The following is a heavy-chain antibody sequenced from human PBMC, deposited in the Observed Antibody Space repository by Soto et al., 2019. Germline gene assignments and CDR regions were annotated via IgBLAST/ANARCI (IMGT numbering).Heavy chain of an antibody. CDR2: IYYSGST. D-gene: IGHD6-19*01. CDR3: ARQYSSGFFAFDI. Sequence: SETLSLTCTVSGGSISSYYWSWIRQPPGKGLEWIGYIYYSGSTNYNPSLKSRVTISVDTSKNQFSLKLSSVTAADTAVYYCARQYSSGFFAFDIWGQGTMVTVSS. J-gene: IGHJ3*02. V-gene: IGHV4-59*08. CDR1: GGSISSYY.